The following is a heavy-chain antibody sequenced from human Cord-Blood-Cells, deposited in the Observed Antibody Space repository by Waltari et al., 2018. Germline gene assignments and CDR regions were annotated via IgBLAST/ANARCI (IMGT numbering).Heavy chain of an antibody. CDR3: ARRARGSVSYYAFDI. CDR1: GGSFSGYY. J-gene: IGHJ3*02. CDR2: INHSGST. D-gene: IGHD3-10*01. V-gene: IGHV4-34*01. Sequence: QVQLQQWGAGLLKPSETLSLTCAVYGGSFSGYYWSWMRLPPGKGLEWIGEINHSGSTNYNPSLKSRVTISVDTSKNQFSLKLSSVTAADTAVYYCARRARGSVSYYAFDIWGQGTMVTVSS.